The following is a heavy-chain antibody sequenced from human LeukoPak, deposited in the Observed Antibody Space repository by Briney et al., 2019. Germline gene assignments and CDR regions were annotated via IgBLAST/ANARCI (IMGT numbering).Heavy chain of an antibody. CDR2: IIPILGIA. D-gene: IGHD4-23*01. V-gene: IGHV1-69*04. CDR3: ASATVVTPGHFVY. J-gene: IGHJ4*02. Sequence: SSVKVSCKASGCTFSSYAISWVRQAPGQGLEWMGRIIPILGIANYAQKFQGRVTITADKSTRTAYMELSSLRSEDTAVYYCASATVVTPGHFVYWGQGTLVTVSS. CDR1: GCTFSSYA.